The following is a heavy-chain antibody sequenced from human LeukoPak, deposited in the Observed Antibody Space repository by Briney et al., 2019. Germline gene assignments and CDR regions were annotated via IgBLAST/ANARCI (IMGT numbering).Heavy chain of an antibody. CDR2: ISSSSSYI. D-gene: IGHD3-22*01. V-gene: IGHV3-21*01. J-gene: IGHJ4*02. Sequence: PGGSLRLSCAASGFTFSSYSMTWVRQAPGKGLEWVSSISSSSSYIYYADSVKGRFTISRDNAKNSLYLQMNSPRAEDTAVYYCARVSDYYDSSGYHFDYWGQGTLVTVSS. CDR3: ARVSDYYDSSGYHFDY. CDR1: GFTFSSYS.